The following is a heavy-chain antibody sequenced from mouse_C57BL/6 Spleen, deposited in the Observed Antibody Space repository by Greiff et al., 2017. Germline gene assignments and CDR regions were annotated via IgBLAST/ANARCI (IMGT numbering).Heavy chain of an antibody. CDR1: GYSITSGYY. CDR3: ARERGYYPSYAMDY. V-gene: IGHV3-6*01. Sequence: EVKLQESGPGLVKPSQSLSLTCSVTGYSITSGYYWNWIRQFPGNKLEWMGYISYDGSNNYNPSLKNRISITRDTSKNQFFLKLNSVTTEDTATYYCARERGYYPSYAMDYWGQGTSVTVSS. J-gene: IGHJ4*01. D-gene: IGHD2-3*01. CDR2: ISYDGSN.